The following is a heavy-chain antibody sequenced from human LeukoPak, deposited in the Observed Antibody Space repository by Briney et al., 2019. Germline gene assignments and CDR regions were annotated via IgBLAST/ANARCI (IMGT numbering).Heavy chain of an antibody. V-gene: IGHV4-59*01. CDR3: ARGTTVSLHWYFDL. Sequence: PSETLSLTCIVSGGSISSNYWSWIRQPPGKGLEWIGYIYYSGSTNYNTSLKSRVSISVDTSKNQFSLKVNSVTAADTAVYYCARGTTVSLHWYFDLWGRGTLVTVSS. J-gene: IGHJ2*01. D-gene: IGHD4-17*01. CDR1: GGSISSNY. CDR2: IYYSGST.